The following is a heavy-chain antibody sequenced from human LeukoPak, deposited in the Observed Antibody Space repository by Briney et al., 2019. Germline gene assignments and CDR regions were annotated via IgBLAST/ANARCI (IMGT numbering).Heavy chain of an antibody. Sequence: GRSLRLSCAASGFTFSSYGMHWVRQAPGKGLEWVSFIKSKAYGGTTEYAASVKGRFTVSRDDSKSIAYLHMNSLKTEDTAVYYCSRTRSVAGSSIYFDYWGQGTLVTVSS. CDR1: GFTFSSYG. CDR3: SRTRSVAGSSIYFDY. D-gene: IGHD6-19*01. CDR2: IKSKAYGGTT. J-gene: IGHJ4*02. V-gene: IGHV3-49*04.